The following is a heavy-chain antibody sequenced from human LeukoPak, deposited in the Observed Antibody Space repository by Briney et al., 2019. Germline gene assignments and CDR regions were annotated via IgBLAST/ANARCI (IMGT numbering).Heavy chain of an antibody. Sequence: SETLSLTCTVSGGSISSSYWSWIRQPQGKGLEWIGYIYYSGLTSYNPSLKSRVTISVDTSKNQFSLKLSSVTAADTAVYYCARLNPYYYSGGMDVWGQGTTVTVSS. J-gene: IGHJ6*02. CDR1: GGSISSSY. CDR3: ARLNPYYYSGGMDV. D-gene: IGHD1-14*01. V-gene: IGHV4-59*08. CDR2: IYYSGLT.